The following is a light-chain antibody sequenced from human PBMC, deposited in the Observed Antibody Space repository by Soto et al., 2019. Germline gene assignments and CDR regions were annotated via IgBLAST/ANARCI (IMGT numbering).Light chain of an antibody. V-gene: IGKV3-11*01. J-gene: IGKJ4*01. CDR1: QSVSSY. CDR3: QQRSNWPLT. CDR2: DAS. Sequence: EIVLTQSPATLSWSPGERATLSCRASQSVSSYLAWYQQKPGQAPRLLSYDASTRATGIPARFSGRGSGKDFTLTIRSLEPEDFAVYYCQQRSNWPLTFGGGTKLEIK.